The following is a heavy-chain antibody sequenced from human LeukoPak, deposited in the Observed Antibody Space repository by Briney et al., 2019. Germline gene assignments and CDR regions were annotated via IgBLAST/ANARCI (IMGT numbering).Heavy chain of an antibody. Sequence: PSETLSLTCTVSGGSISSSSYYWGWIRQPPGKGLEWIGSIYYSGSTYYNPSLKSRVTISVDTSKNQFSLKLSSVTAADTAVYYCARDGIVVATTSDAFDIWGQGTMVTVSS. CDR1: GGSISSSSYY. J-gene: IGHJ3*02. CDR3: ARDGIVVATTSDAFDI. D-gene: IGHD3-22*01. V-gene: IGHV4-39*07. CDR2: IYYSGST.